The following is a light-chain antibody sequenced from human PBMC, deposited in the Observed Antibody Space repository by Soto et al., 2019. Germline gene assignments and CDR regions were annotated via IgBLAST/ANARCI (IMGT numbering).Light chain of an antibody. Sequence: IMLTQSPGTLSLSPGERATLSCRASQSVVSNYLAWYQQKPGQAPRLLIYAASGRASGIPDRFSRSGSGTDFILTISRLEPEDFAVYYCQQYGSSPQTFGQGTRVDIK. CDR1: QSVVSNY. CDR2: AAS. J-gene: IGKJ1*01. CDR3: QQYGSSPQT. V-gene: IGKV3-20*01.